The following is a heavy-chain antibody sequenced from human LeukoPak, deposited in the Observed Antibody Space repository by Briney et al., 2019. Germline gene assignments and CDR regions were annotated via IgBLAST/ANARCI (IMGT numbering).Heavy chain of an antibody. D-gene: IGHD3-16*01. Sequence: SETLSLTCTVSGGSISSGSYYWSWIRQPAGKGLEWIGRIYTSGSTNYNPSLKSRVTISVDTSKNQFSLKLSSVTAADTAVYYCASSDYVWGSLGLLGAFDIWGQGTMVTVSS. V-gene: IGHV4-61*02. CDR3: ASSDYVWGSLGLLGAFDI. J-gene: IGHJ3*02. CDR1: GGSISSGSYY. CDR2: IYTSGST.